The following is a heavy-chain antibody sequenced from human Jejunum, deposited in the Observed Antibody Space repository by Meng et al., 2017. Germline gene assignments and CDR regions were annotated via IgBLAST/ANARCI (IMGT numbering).Heavy chain of an antibody. CDR3: ARGNGWHDY. J-gene: IGHJ4*02. Sequence: QVQLQESGPGLVKPSETLPLTCTVSSASMNPYYWSWIRQPPGKGLEWIGYIHYSGSTDYNPSLQSRLTISVDTSKNHFSLKLMSVTAADTAVYYCARGNGWHDYWGQGTLVTVSS. CDR2: IHYSGST. D-gene: IGHD6-19*01. V-gene: IGHV4-59*01. CDR1: SASMNPYY.